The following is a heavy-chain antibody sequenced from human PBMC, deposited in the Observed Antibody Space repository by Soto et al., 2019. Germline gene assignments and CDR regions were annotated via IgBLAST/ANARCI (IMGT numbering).Heavy chain of an antibody. Sequence: QVQLQESGPGLVKPSETLSLTCTVSGGSVSSPSYYWSWIRQPPGKGLEWIGYISYSGRTNYNPSLRSRVSMSSDTSKNQFSLKVTSVTAADTAVYYCARVENDSSGYPKKWFDYWGQGTLVTVSS. J-gene: IGHJ4*02. CDR1: GGSVSSPSYY. CDR2: ISYSGRT. D-gene: IGHD3-22*01. CDR3: ARVENDSSGYPKKWFDY. V-gene: IGHV4-61*01.